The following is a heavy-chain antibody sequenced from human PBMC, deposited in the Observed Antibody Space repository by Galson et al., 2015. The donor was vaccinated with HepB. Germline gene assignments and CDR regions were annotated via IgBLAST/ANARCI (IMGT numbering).Heavy chain of an antibody. Sequence: CAISGDSVSSTTAAWNWIRQSPSRGLEWLGRTYYRSKWSTDYALSVQGRMIINSDTSKNQFSLQLNSVTPDDTAVYYCARHASGSFYFDYWGQGTLVTVSS. CDR3: ARHASGSFYFDY. J-gene: IGHJ4*02. D-gene: IGHD3-10*01. V-gene: IGHV6-1*01. CDR2: TYYRSKWST. CDR1: GDSVSSTTAA.